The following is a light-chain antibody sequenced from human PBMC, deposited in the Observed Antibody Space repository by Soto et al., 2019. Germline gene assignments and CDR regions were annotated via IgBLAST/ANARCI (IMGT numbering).Light chain of an antibody. CDR2: GSN. Sequence: QAVVTQPPSASGTPGQRVTISCNGSSSSFGTSSVYWYQHLTGAAPKLLVYGSNQRPSGVPDRFSGSKSGTSASLAISGLRSEDEADYCCVVWDDSLSADVFGTGTQLTVL. J-gene: IGLJ1*01. CDR3: VVWDDSLSADV. V-gene: IGLV1-47*01. CDR1: SSSFGTSS.